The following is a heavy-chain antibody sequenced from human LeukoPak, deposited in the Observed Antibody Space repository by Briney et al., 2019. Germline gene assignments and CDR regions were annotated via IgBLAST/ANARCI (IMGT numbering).Heavy chain of an antibody. V-gene: IGHV3-23*01. Sequence: GGSLRLSCAASGFTFNNYAMSWVRQAPGKGLEWVSAISGSGGATYYADSVKGRFTISRDNSKNTLFLHMNSLRVEDTAVYYCARGRVITMVRGVLVYWGQGTLVTVSS. CDR3: ARGRVITMVRGVLVY. CDR1: GFTFNNYA. CDR2: ISGSGGAT. J-gene: IGHJ4*02. D-gene: IGHD3-10*01.